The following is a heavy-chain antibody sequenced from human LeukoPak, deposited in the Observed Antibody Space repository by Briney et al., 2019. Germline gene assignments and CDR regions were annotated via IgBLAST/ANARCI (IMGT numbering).Heavy chain of an antibody. D-gene: IGHD2-2*01. CDR2: INPNDGDT. CDR3: ARANFLYCSSSTCLFDY. Sequence: GASVKVSCKASGYTFTDYYMHWVRQAPEQGFEWMGWINPNDGDTNYAQKFQGRVTMTRDTSISTAPMEVSRLRSDDTAVYYCARANFLYCSSSTCLFDYWGQGTLVTVSS. V-gene: IGHV1-2*02. J-gene: IGHJ4*02. CDR1: GYTFTDYY.